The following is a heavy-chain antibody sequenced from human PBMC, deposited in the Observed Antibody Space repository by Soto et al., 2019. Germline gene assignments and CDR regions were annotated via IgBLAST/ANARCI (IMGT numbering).Heavy chain of an antibody. CDR1: GGSVSSGSYY. J-gene: IGHJ2*01. CDR2: IYYSGNT. D-gene: IGHD1-26*01. CDR3: GGDGGPGVGATSWYFDL. V-gene: IGHV4-61*01. Sequence: QVQLQESGPGLVKPSETLSLTCTVSGGSVSSGSYYWSWIRQPPGKGLEWIGYIYYSGNTNYNPSPQSRVTVPADTAKVQFSRELSSVTAADRGVYYCGGDGGPGVGATSWYFDLWGRGTLVTVSS.